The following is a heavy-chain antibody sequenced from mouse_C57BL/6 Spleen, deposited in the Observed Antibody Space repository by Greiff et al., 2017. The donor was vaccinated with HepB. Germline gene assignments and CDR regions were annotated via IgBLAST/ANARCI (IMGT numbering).Heavy chain of an antibody. J-gene: IGHJ3*01. Sequence: QVQLQQSGPELVKPGASVKISCKASGYAFSSSWMNWVKQRPGKGLERIGRIYPGDGDTNYNGKFKGKATLTADKSSSTAYMQLSSLTSEDSAVYFCAREDTMITLFAYWGQGTLVTVSA. V-gene: IGHV1-82*01. CDR2: IYPGDGDT. CDR1: GYAFSSSW. D-gene: IGHD2-4*01. CDR3: AREDTMITLFAY.